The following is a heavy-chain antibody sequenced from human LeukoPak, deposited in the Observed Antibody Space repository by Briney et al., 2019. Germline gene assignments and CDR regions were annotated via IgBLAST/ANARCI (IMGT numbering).Heavy chain of an antibody. CDR2: INHSGST. CDR1: GGSFSGYY. J-gene: IGHJ4*02. V-gene: IGHV4-34*01. CDR3: ASRGDYLYYFDY. Sequence: PSETLSLTCAVYGGSFSGYYWSWIRQPPGKGLEWIGEINHSGSTNYNPSLKSRVTISVDTSKNQFSLKLSSVTAADTAVYYCASRGDYLYYFDYWGQGTLVTVSS. D-gene: IGHD2-21*02.